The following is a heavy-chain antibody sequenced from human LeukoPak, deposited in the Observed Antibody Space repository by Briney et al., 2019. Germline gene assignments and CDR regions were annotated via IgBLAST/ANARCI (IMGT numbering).Heavy chain of an antibody. CDR3: ARGDSSGWGLDY. V-gene: IGHV3-53*01. Sequence: GGSLRLSCAASGFTVSSNYMSWVRQAPGKGLEWVSIIYSGGSTFYADSVKGRFTISRDNSKNTLYLQMNSLRAEDTAVYYCARGDSSGWGLDYWGQGTLVTVSS. CDR1: GFTVSSNY. J-gene: IGHJ4*02. CDR2: IYSGGST. D-gene: IGHD6-19*01.